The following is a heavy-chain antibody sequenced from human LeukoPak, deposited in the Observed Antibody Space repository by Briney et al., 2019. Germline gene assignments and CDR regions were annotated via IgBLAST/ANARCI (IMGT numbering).Heavy chain of an antibody. V-gene: IGHV4-39*01. Sequence: SETLSLTCTVSGGSISSSRCYWGWIRQPPGKGLEWIGSIYYDGSTYQNPNPSLTSLFTISVDTSRNQFSLKLSSVTAADTAVYFCARDAGYDSYNRFDPWGQGILITVSS. CDR3: ARDAGYDSYNRFDP. J-gene: IGHJ5*02. CDR1: GGSISSSRCY. D-gene: IGHD5-12*01. CDR2: IYYDGST.